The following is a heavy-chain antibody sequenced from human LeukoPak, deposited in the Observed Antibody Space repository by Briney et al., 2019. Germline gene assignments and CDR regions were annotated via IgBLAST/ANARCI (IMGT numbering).Heavy chain of an antibody. D-gene: IGHD1-26*01. Sequence: GGSLGLSCAASGFTFSSYAMHWVRQAPGKGLEWVAVISYDGSNKYYADSVKGRFTISRDNSKNTLYLQMNSLRAEDTAVYYCAIGSSEGFWGQGTLVTVSS. CDR1: GFTFSSYA. CDR2: ISYDGSNK. V-gene: IGHV3-30*04. CDR3: AIGSSEGF. J-gene: IGHJ4*02.